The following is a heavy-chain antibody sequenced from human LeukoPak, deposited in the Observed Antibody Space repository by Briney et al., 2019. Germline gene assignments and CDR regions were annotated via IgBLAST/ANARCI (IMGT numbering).Heavy chain of an antibody. Sequence: GGSLRLSCAASGFTFSSYAMHWVRQAPGKGLEWVAVISYDGSNKYCADSVKGRFTISRDNSKNTLYLQMNSLRAEDTAVYYCAREAYCSSTSCPPGIGQFDYWGQGTLVTVSS. V-gene: IGHV3-30*01. J-gene: IGHJ4*02. D-gene: IGHD2-2*01. CDR3: AREAYCSSTSCPPGIGQFDY. CDR1: GFTFSSYA. CDR2: ISYDGSNK.